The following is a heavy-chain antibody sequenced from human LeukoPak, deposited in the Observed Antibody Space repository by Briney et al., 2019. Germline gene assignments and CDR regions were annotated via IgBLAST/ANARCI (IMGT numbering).Heavy chain of an antibody. Sequence: PSQTLSLTCTVSGGSISSGDYYWSWIRQPPGKGLEFIGYINYSGSTSYNPSLKSRATISVDTSKNQFSLKLSSVTAADTAVYYCARAPLGPCSGGTCKRYFDYWGQGTLVTVSS. CDR3: ARAPLGPCSGGTCKRYFDY. CDR2: INYSGST. D-gene: IGHD2-15*01. V-gene: IGHV4-30-4*01. CDR1: GGSISSGDYY. J-gene: IGHJ4*02.